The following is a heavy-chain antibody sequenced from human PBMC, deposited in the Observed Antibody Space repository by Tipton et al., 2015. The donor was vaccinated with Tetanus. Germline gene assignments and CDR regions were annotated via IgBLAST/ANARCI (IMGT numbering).Heavy chain of an antibody. CDR2: IHHSGLA. V-gene: IGHV4-30-4*01. J-gene: IGHJ3*02. Sequence: LRLSCTVSGDSVSTGNFYWSWIRQPPGRGLEWIAFIHHSGLAFSKPSLKSRVSISIDTSQNQFSLRLTSVTAADTAVYFCARNVYTVTNDAFDIWGHGTLVDVSS. D-gene: IGHD4-11*01. CDR3: ARNVYTVTNDAFDI. CDR1: GDSVSTGNFY.